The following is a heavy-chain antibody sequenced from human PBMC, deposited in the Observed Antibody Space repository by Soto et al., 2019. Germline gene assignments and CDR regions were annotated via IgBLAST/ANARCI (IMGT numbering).Heavy chain of an antibody. D-gene: IGHD5-18*01. V-gene: IGHV4-31*03. Sequence: SETLSLTCTVSGGSISSGGYYWSWIRQHPGKGLEWIGYIYYSGSTYYNPSLKSRVTISVDTSKNQFSLKLSSVTAADTAVYYCARASYSYGYGYFHYWGQGTLVTVSS. CDR3: ARASYSYGYGYFHY. CDR1: GGSISSGGYY. J-gene: IGHJ4*02. CDR2: IYYSGST.